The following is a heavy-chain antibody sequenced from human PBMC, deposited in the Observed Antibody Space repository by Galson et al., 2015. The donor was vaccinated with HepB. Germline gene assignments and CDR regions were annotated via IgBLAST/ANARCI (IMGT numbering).Heavy chain of an antibody. Sequence: SVKVSCKASGGTFSSYAISWVRQAPGQGLEWMGGIIPIFGTANYAQKFQGRVTITADESTSTAYMELSSLRSEDTAVYYCARVIVVVPAATEFVYYYYYMDVWGKGTTVTVSS. CDR2: IIPIFGTA. J-gene: IGHJ6*03. V-gene: IGHV1-69*13. CDR1: GGTFSSYA. CDR3: ARVIVVVPAATEFVYYYYYMDV. D-gene: IGHD2-2*01.